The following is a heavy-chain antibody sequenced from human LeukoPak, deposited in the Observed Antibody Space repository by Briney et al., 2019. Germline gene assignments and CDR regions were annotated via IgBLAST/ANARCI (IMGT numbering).Heavy chain of an antibody. Sequence: PSETLSLTCTVSGGSISSYYWSWIRQPPWKGLEWIGCVYYSGITNYNPSLKSRVTISVDTSKNQFSLKLSSVTAADTAMYYCARGTYSSSQVDYWGQGTLVTVSS. CDR2: VYYSGIT. CDR1: GGSISSYY. D-gene: IGHD6-6*01. V-gene: IGHV4-59*01. J-gene: IGHJ4*02. CDR3: ARGTYSSSQVDY.